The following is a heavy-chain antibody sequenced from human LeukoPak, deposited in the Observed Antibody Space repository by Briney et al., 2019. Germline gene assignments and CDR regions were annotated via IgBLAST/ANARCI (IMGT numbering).Heavy chain of an antibody. Sequence: GASEKVSCKASGYTFTGYYMHWVRRAPGQGLEWMGWINPNSGGTNYAQKFQGRVTMTRDTSISTAYMELSRLRSDDTAVYYCARDLRFVVVPAATAPPSFDYWGQGTLVTVSS. D-gene: IGHD2-2*01. CDR2: INPNSGGT. CDR1: GYTFTGYY. CDR3: ARDLRFVVVPAATAPPSFDY. J-gene: IGHJ4*02. V-gene: IGHV1-2*02.